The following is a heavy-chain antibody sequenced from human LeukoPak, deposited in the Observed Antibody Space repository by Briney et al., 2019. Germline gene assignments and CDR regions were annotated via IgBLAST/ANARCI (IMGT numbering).Heavy chain of an antibody. J-gene: IGHJ2*01. Sequence: EASVKVSCKASGYIFTSYYMHWVRQAPGQGLEWMGWINPNSGGTNYAQKFQGRVTMTGDTSISTAYMELSRLRSDDTAVYYCARAPPIVVVPAAITGGYFDLWGRGTLVTVSS. V-gene: IGHV1-2*02. D-gene: IGHD2-2*02. CDR1: GYIFTSYY. CDR2: INPNSGGT. CDR3: ARAPPIVVVPAAITGGYFDL.